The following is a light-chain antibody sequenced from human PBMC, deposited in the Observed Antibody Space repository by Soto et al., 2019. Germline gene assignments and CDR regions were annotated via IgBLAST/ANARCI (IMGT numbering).Light chain of an antibody. CDR3: CSYAGTSTHTV. Sequence: QSALTQPASVSGSPGQSITISCTGTSSDVGSYNHVSWYQQHPGKAPKLMISEVSKRPSGISDRFSGSKSGSTASLTISGRQAEDEADYYCCSYAGTSTHTVFGGGTQLTVL. CDR1: SSDVGSYNH. CDR2: EVS. J-gene: IGLJ7*01. V-gene: IGLV2-23*02.